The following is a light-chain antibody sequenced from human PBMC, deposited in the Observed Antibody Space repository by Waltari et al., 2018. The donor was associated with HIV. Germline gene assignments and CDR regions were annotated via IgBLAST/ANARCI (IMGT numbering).Light chain of an antibody. J-gene: IGKJ1*01. CDR3: QQFNSLPRT. CDR2: DGS. CDR1: QDISNS. Sequence: DIQMTQSPSSLSASVGDRVTITCQASQDISNSLSWYQQKPGKVPKLLIYDGSNLETGVPSRFSGSGSGTDFTFTISSLQPEDNATYYCQQFNSLPRTFSQGTKVEIK. V-gene: IGKV1-33*01.